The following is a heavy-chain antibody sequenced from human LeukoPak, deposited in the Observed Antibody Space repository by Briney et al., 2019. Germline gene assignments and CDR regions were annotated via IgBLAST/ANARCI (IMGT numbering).Heavy chain of an antibody. D-gene: IGHD4-11*01. J-gene: IGHJ5*02. CDR1: GDSISSGDYF. CDR2: IYFSGNT. V-gene: IGHV4-61*09. Sequence: SETLSLTCTVSGDSISSGDYFWTWIRQPAGKGLEWIGHIYFSGNTTYNPSLKRRLTMSLGTSKNQFSLNLTSVRAPDTAVYFCARGRTLPHPLQVWFDAWGQGTLVTVSS. CDR3: ARGRTLPHPLQVWFDA.